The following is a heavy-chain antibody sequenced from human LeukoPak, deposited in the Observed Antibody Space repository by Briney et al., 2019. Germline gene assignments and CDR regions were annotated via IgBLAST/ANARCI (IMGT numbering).Heavy chain of an antibody. CDR2: MNPNSGNT. CDR3: ARGIEAYYYDSSGYREDAFDI. CDR1: GYTFTSYD. V-gene: IGHV1-8*03. J-gene: IGHJ3*02. Sequence: GASVKVSCKASGYTFTSYDINWVRQATGQGLEWMGWMNPNSGNTGYAQKFQGRVTITRNTSISTAYMELSSLRSEDTAVYYCARGIEAYYYDSSGYREDAFDIWGQGTMVTVSS. D-gene: IGHD3-22*01.